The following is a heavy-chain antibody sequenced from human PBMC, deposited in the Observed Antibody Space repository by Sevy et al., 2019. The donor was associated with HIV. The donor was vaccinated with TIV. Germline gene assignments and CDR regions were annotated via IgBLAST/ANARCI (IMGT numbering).Heavy chain of an antibody. CDR1: GSALTELA. CDR2: FDPEDGET. J-gene: IGHJ4*02. V-gene: IGHV1-24*01. CDR3: ATTKDYYEGNRYPFDG. D-gene: IGHD3-22*01. Sequence: APVKVSCKVSGSALTELAMHWVRQAPGKGLEWMATFDPEDGETFYPQKFQGRVTMTEDTSTDTAYLELVSLRSEDTAVYYCATTKDYYEGNRYPFDGWGQGTLVTVS.